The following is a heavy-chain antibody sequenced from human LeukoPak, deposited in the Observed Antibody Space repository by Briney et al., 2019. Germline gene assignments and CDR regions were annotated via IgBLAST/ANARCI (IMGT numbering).Heavy chain of an antibody. Sequence: GGSLRLSCAVSGITLSNYGMSWVRQAPGKGLEWVAGISDSAGKTNYADSVKGRFTISRDSPKNTLYLQMNSLRAEDTAVYFCAKRGVVIRVILVGFHKEAYYFDSWGQGALVTVSP. CDR1: GITLSNYG. CDR2: ISDSAGKT. V-gene: IGHV3-23*01. CDR3: AKRGVVIRVILVGFHKEAYYFDS. D-gene: IGHD3-22*01. J-gene: IGHJ4*02.